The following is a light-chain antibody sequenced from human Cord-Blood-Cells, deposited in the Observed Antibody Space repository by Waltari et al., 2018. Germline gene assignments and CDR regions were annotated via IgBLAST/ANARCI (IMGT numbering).Light chain of an antibody. CDR1: SSNIGSNT. J-gene: IGLJ2*01. CDR2: SNN. CDR3: AAWDDSLNVV. V-gene: IGLV1-44*01. Sequence: QSVLTQPPSASGTPGQRVTISCSGSSSNIGSNTVNWDQQLPGTAPKLLIYSNNQRPSRVPDRFLGSKSGTSASLAISGLQSEDEADYYCAAWDDSLNVVFGGGTKLTVL.